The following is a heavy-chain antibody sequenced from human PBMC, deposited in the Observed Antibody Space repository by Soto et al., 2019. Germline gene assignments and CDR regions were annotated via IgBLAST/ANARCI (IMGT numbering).Heavy chain of an antibody. J-gene: IGHJ6*02. V-gene: IGHV1-69*13. CDR3: AATWLRDIVVVPAAIEPEYYYYGMDV. D-gene: IGHD2-2*01. CDR2: IIPIFGTA. Sequence: GASVKVSCKASGGTFSSYAISWVRRAPGQGLEWMGGIIPIFGTANYAQKLQGRVTITADESTSTAYMELSSLRSEDTAVYYCAATWLRDIVVVPAAIEPEYYYYGMDVWGQGTTVTVSS. CDR1: GGTFSSYA.